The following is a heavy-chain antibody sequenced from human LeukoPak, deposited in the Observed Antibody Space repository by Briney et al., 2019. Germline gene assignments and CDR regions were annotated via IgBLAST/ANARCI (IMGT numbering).Heavy chain of an antibody. D-gene: IGHD3-16*01. CDR2: IKQDGSEK. J-gene: IGHJ4*02. CDR1: GFTFSSYW. V-gene: IGHV3-7*01. CDR3: ARGRVGEGIVGPYYFDY. Sequence: PGGSLRLSCAASGFTFSSYWMSWVRQAPGKGLEWVANIKQDGSEKYYVDSVRGRFTISRDNAKNSLYLQMNSLRAEDTAVYYCARGRVGEGIVGPYYFDYWGQGTLVTVSS.